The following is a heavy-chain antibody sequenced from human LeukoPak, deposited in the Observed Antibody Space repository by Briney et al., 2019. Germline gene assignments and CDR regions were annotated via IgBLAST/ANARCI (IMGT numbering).Heavy chain of an antibody. CDR3: AKREGGSCDMLY. J-gene: IGHJ4*02. CDR2: IYHSARTSGKT. CDR1: GGPISNYY. Sequence: SETLSLTCTVSGGPISNYYWNWIRQPPGKGLEWIGSIYHSARTSGKTNYNPSLESRVRISIDAPRRQFSLKLTSMTAADTAVYYCAKREGGSCDMLYWGPGVLVTVSS. D-gene: IGHD6-13*01. V-gene: IGHV4-59*08.